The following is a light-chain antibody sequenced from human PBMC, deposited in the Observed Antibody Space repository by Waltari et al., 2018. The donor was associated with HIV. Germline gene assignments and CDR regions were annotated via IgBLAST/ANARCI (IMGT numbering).Light chain of an antibody. CDR2: SNN. Sequence: QSVLTQPPSASGTPGQRVTISCSGSSSNIGSDTVNWYQQLPGTAPKLLIYSNNQRPPGVPDRFSGSKSGTSASLAISGLQSEDEADYYCAAWDDSLNVVFGGGTKLTVL. V-gene: IGLV1-44*01. CDR1: SSNIGSDT. CDR3: AAWDDSLNVV. J-gene: IGLJ2*01.